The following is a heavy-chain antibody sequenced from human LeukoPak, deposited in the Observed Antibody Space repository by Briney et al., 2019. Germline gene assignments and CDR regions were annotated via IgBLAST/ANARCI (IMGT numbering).Heavy chain of an antibody. Sequence: SVKVSCKASGYTFTSYGISWVRQAPGQGLEWMGGIIPIFGTANYAQKFQGRVTITADESTSTAYMELSSLRSEDTAVYYCARVGLDIVVVPAAMWAFDIWGQGTMVTVSS. V-gene: IGHV1-69*13. J-gene: IGHJ3*02. CDR2: IIPIFGTA. CDR3: ARVGLDIVVVPAAMWAFDI. CDR1: GYTFTSYG. D-gene: IGHD2-2*01.